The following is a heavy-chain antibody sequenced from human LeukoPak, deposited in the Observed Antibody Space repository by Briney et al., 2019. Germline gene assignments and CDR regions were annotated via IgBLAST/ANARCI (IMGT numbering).Heavy chain of an antibody. CDR1: GFTFSSYA. CDR2: ISYDGSNK. V-gene: IGHV3-30-3*01. Sequence: GGSLRLSCAASGFTFSSYAMHWVRQAPGKGLEWVAVISYDGSNKYYAGSVKGRFTISRDNSKNTLYLQMNSLRAEDTAVYYCARDAGYGGNSGFGDYWGQGTLVTVSS. J-gene: IGHJ4*02. CDR3: ARDAGYGGNSGFGDY. D-gene: IGHD4-23*01.